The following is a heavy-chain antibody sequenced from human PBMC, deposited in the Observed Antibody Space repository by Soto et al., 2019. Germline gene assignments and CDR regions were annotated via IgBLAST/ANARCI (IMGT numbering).Heavy chain of an antibody. D-gene: IGHD3-10*01. CDR3: ARVEIPRGPRGGMDV. CDR1: GGTFSSYA. CDR2: IIPIFGTA. V-gene: IGHV1-69*06. J-gene: IGHJ6*02. Sequence: AASVKVSCKASGGTFSSYAISWVRQAPGQGLEWMGGIIPIFGTANYAQKFQGRVTITADKSTSTAYMELSSLRSEDTAVYYCARVEIPRGPRGGMDVWGQGTTVTVSS.